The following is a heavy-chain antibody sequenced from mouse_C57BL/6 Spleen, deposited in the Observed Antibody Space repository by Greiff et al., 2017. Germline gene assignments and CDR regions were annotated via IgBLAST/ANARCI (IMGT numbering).Heavy chain of an antibody. J-gene: IGHJ1*03. Sequence: VQLQQPGAELVKPGASVRLSCKASGYTFTSYWMHWVQQRPGQGLEWIGIIHPNSGSTNYNEKFKSQATLSGDKSSSTAYMQLSSLTSEDAAVYYCARIEGGYCTGDFDVWGTGTTVTVAS. D-gene: IGHD2-3*01. CDR1: GYTFTSYW. V-gene: IGHV1-64*01. CDR3: ARIEGGYCTGDFDV. CDR2: IHPNSGST.